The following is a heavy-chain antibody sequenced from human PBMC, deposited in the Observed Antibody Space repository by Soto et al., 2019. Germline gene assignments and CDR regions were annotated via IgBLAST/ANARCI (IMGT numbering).Heavy chain of an antibody. Sequence: GGSLRLSCAASGFTFSSYAMSWVRHAPGKGLEWVSAISGSGGSTYYADSVKGRFTISSDNSKNTLYLQMNSLRAEDTAVYYCAKGEYYYDSSGYLDYWGQGTLVTVSS. CDR2: ISGSGGST. D-gene: IGHD3-22*01. J-gene: IGHJ4*02. V-gene: IGHV3-23*01. CDR1: GFTFSSYA. CDR3: AKGEYYYDSSGYLDY.